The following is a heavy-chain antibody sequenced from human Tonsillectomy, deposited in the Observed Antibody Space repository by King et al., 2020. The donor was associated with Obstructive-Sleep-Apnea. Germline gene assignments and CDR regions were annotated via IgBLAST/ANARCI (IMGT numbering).Heavy chain of an antibody. Sequence: QLQESGPGLVKPSETLSLTCTVSGGSISSYYWSWIRQPPGKGLEWIGYIYYSGSTNYTPSLKSRVTISVDTSKNQFSLKLSSVTAADTAVYYCARHERDDSSGYYYLYYFDYWGQGTLVTVSS. V-gene: IGHV4-59*08. D-gene: IGHD3-22*01. J-gene: IGHJ4*02. CDR1: GGSISSYY. CDR3: ARHERDDSSGYYYLYYFDY. CDR2: IYYSGST.